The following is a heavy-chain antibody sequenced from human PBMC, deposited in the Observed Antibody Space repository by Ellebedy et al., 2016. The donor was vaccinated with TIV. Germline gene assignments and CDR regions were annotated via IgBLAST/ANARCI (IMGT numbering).Heavy chain of an antibody. CDR1: GGSISSYY. CDR3: ARTLGPTYCGGDCYSPYYYGVDV. V-gene: IGHV4-59*01. Sequence: SETLSLTXTVSGGSISSYYCSSIRQPPGQVLKWIGHSYYSGSTTYNSSLKSRVTISVDTSKNQFSLNLRSVTAADTAVYYCARTLGPTYCGGDCYSPYYYGVDVWGQGTTVTVSS. J-gene: IGHJ6*02. CDR2: SYYSGST. D-gene: IGHD2-21*02.